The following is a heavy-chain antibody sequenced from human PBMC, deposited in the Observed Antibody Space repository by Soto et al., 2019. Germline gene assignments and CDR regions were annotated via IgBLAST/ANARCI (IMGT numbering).Heavy chain of an antibody. CDR3: AKPAAMRKNWFDP. CDR1: GYTFTSYD. Sequence: ASVKVSCKASGYTFTSYDINWVRQATGQGLEWMGWMNPNSGNTGYAQKFQGRVTMTRNTSISTAYMELSSLRSEDTAVYYCAKPAAMRKNWFDPWGQGTLVTAPQ. CDR2: MNPNSGNT. V-gene: IGHV1-8*01. D-gene: IGHD2-2*01. J-gene: IGHJ5*02.